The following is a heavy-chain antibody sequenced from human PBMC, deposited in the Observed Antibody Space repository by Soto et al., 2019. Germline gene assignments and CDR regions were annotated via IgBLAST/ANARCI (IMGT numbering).Heavy chain of an antibody. CDR2: IIPNFGTA. CDR1: GCTFTSYA. J-gene: IGHJ4*02. V-gene: IGHV1-69*06. D-gene: IGHD5-18*01. CDR3: ARGLVEMDTIRDFDY. Sequence: SVKVSCKASGCTFTSYAISWVRQAPGRGPEWMGGIIPNFGTANYAQKFQGRVTITADKSISTAYMELSSLRSEDTAVYYCARGLVEMDTIRDFDYWGQGTLVTVSS.